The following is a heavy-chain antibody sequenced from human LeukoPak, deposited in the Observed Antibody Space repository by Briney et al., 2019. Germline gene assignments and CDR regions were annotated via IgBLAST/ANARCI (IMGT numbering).Heavy chain of an antibody. J-gene: IGHJ4*02. V-gene: IGHV3-23*01. CDR2: ISGSGGST. CDR3: AKGGGYFDWLSDY. Sequence: GGSLRLSCAASGFTFSSYAMSWVRQAPGKGLEWVSGISGSGGSTYYADSVKGRFTISRVNSKNTLYLQMNSLRAEDTAVYYCAKGGGYFDWLSDYWGQGTLVTVSS. CDR1: GFTFSSYA. D-gene: IGHD3-9*01.